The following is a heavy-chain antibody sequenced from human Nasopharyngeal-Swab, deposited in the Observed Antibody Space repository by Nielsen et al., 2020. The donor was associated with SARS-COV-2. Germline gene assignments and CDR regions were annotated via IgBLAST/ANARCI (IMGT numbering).Heavy chain of an antibody. D-gene: IGHD5-12*01. V-gene: IGHV3-23*01. CDR2: ISGSGGST. J-gene: IGHJ4*02. CDR3: AKDGGDYDYSAG. CDR1: GFTFSSYA. Sequence: GESLKLSCASSGFTFSSYALSLVRQAPGKGLEWVSAISGSGGSTYYADSVKGRFTISRDNSKNTLYLQMNSLRAEDTAVYYCAKDGGDYDYSAGWGQGTLVTVSS.